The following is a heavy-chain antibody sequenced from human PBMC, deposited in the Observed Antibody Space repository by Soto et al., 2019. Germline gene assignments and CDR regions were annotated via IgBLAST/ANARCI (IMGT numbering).Heavy chain of an antibody. CDR3: AIDRRWPRAYFDY. CDR2: IWYDGSNQ. Sequence: QVPLVESGGGVVQPERSLRLSCAASGFTFRNHGMHWVRQAPGKGLEWVGVIWYDGSNQYHADSVKCRFTISRDNSKYTLYRQMNSLRAEETAVYYCAIDRRWPRAYFDYWGQGTLVTVSS. CDR1: GFTFRNHG. D-gene: IGHD2-15*01. J-gene: IGHJ4*02. V-gene: IGHV3-33*01.